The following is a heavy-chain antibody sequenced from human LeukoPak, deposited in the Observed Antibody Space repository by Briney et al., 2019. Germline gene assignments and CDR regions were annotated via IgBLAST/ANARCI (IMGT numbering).Heavy chain of an antibody. J-gene: IGHJ4*02. CDR1: GGTFSSYA. Sequence: GASVKVSCKASGGTFSSYAISWVRQAPGQGLEWMGGIIPIFGTANYAQKFQGRVTITRNTSISTAYMELSSLRSEDTAVYYCATPYYYDSSGSSSWGQGTLVTVSS. V-gene: IGHV1-69*05. D-gene: IGHD3-22*01. CDR2: IIPIFGTA. CDR3: ATPYYYDSSGSSS.